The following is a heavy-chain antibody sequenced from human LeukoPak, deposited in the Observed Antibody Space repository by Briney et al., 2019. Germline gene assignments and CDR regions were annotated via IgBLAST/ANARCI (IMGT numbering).Heavy chain of an antibody. CDR3: ERDAGAYFGSLGF. CDR1: GFTFSSYS. V-gene: IGHV3-21*01. D-gene: IGHD3-10*01. J-gene: IGHJ4*02. Sequence: PGGSLRLSCAASGFTFSSYSMNWVRQAPGKGLEWVSSISSSSSYINYADSVKGRFTISRDSAKNSLYLQMNSLTAEDTAVYYCERDAGAYFGSLGFWGQGTLVTVSS. CDR2: ISSSSSYI.